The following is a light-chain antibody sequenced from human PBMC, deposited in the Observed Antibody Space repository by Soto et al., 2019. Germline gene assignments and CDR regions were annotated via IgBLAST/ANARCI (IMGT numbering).Light chain of an antibody. CDR1: QSINTY. J-gene: IGKJ4*01. CDR3: QQSYSTPFT. Sequence: DIQMTQSPSSLSAFVGDRVTITCRTGQSINTYLNWYQQKAGKAPKLLIHAASSLHTGVPSRFSGTGSGTNFTLAINSLQTEDFAIYYCQQSYSTPFTFGGGTKVDIK. CDR2: AAS. V-gene: IGKV1-39*01.